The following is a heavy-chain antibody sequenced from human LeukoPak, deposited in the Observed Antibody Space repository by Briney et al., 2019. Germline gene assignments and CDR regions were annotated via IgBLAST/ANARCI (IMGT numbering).Heavy chain of an antibody. CDR2: INSDGSST. J-gene: IGHJ4*02. CDR1: GFTFSSYW. Sequence: PGGSLRLSCAASGFTFSSYWMHWVRHAPGKGLVWVSRINSDGSSTSYADSVKGRFTISRDNAKNTLYLQMNSLRAEDTAVYYCARGDGYNGDYDYWGQGTLVTVSS. CDR3: ARGDGYNGDYDY. D-gene: IGHD5-24*01. V-gene: IGHV3-74*01.